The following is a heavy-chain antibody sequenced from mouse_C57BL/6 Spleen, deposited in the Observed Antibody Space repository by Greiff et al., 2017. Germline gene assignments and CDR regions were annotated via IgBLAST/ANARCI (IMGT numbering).Heavy chain of an antibody. CDR1: GYAFSSYW. V-gene: IGHV1-80*01. J-gene: IGHJ2*01. CDR2: IYPGDGDT. CDR3: ARGAGGYYVDY. Sequence: VQLQQSGAELVKPGASVKISCKASGYAFSSYWMNWVKQRPGKGLEWIGQIYPGDGDTNYNGKFKGKATLTADKSSSTAYMQLSSLTSADSAVYFCARGAGGYYVDYWGQGTTLTVSS.